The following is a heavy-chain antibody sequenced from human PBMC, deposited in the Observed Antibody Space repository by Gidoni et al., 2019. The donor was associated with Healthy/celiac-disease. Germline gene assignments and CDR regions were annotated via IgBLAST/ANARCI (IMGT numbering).Heavy chain of an antibody. CDR1: GHTFTGYY. CDR2: INPNSGGT. V-gene: IGHV1-2*02. CDR3: ARESRAGGGFDY. J-gene: IGHJ4*02. D-gene: IGHD3-10*01. Sequence: QVQLVQSGAEVKKPGASVKVSCTASGHTFTGYYMHWVRQAPGQGLEWMGWINPNSGGTNYAQKLQGRVTMTRNTSISTAYMGLSRLRSDDTAVYYCARESRAGGGFDYWGQGTLVTVSS.